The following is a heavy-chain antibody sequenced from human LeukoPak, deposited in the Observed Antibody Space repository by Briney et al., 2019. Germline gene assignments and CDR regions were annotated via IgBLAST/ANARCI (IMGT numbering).Heavy chain of an antibody. CDR3: ALGLVGRYFDL. Sequence: GGSLRLSCAASGFPFSTYWMHWVRQAPGKGPVWVSRIASDGSTTTYADFVKGRLTISRDNAKNTLYLQMNSLSADDTAVYYCALGLVGRYFDLWGRGTLATVSS. V-gene: IGHV3-74*01. CDR2: IASDGSTT. CDR1: GFPFSTYW. J-gene: IGHJ2*01. D-gene: IGHD2-15*01.